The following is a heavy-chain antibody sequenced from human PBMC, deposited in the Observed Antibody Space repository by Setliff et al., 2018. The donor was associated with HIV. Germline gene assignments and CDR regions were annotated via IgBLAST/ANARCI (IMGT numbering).Heavy chain of an antibody. D-gene: IGHD3-10*01. CDR3: ATEGESASYYFED. CDR2: TKYDGSES. Sequence: PGGSLRLSCVASGLTFNRYWMSWVRQVPGKGLEWVSNTKYDGSESYYVDSVKGRFIASTDNVKDNLHLQMDRLRVEDTGTYYCATEGESASYYFEDWGLGTLVTVSS. J-gene: IGHJ4*01. V-gene: IGHV3-7*03. CDR1: GLTFNRYW.